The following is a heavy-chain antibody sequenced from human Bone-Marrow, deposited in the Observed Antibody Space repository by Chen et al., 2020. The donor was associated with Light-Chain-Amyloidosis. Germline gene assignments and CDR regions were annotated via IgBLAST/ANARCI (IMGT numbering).Heavy chain of an antibody. Sequence: EVQLEQSGPEVKKPGESLKISCKGSGYPFPNYWVGWVRQMPGKGLEWMGVIYPDESDARYSPSFEGQVTISADKSITTAYLQWRSLKASDTAMYYCARRRDGYNFDYWGQGTLVTVSS. CDR3: ARRRDGYNFDY. D-gene: IGHD5-12*01. CDR1: GYPFPNYW. J-gene: IGHJ4*02. V-gene: IGHV5-51*01. CDR2: IYPDESDA.